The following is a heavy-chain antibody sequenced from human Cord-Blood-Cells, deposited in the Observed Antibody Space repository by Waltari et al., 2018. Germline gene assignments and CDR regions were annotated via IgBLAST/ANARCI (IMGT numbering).Heavy chain of an antibody. Sequence: QVQLQQWGAGLLKPSETLSLTCAGSGGSFSGYYWSWIRQPPGKGLEWIGEINHSGSTNYNPSLKSRVTTSVDTSKNQFSLKLSSVTAADTAVYYCARGNSSSWNWFDPWGQGTLVTVSS. CDR3: ARGNSSSWNWFDP. CDR1: GGSFSGYY. V-gene: IGHV4-34*01. CDR2: INHSGST. J-gene: IGHJ5*02. D-gene: IGHD6-13*01.